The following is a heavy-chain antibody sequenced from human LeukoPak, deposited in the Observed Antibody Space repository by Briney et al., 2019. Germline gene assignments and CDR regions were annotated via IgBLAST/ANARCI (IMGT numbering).Heavy chain of an antibody. D-gene: IGHD4-23*01. V-gene: IGHV4-30-4*01. CDR3: ARERNDYGGNSGLDF. Sequence: SETLSLTCTVSGGSISSGDKYWSWSRQPPGKGLEWVGYIYCSGNTYHNPSLKTRVTISVDTSKNQFSLKLSSVTAADTAVYYCARERNDYGGNSGLDFWGQGTLVTVSS. CDR1: GGSISSGDKY. CDR2: IYCSGNT. J-gene: IGHJ4*02.